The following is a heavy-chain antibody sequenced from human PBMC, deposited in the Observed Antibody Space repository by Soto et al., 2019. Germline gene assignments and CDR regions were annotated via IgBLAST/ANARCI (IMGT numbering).Heavy chain of an antibody. Sequence: QVQLVQSGAELKKPGSSVKVSCKASGGTFNSYAISWVRQAPGQGLEWMGTIISMFGTANYAQNFQGRVTITADDSTGTAYMELSSLRSEDTAVYYCARDKALTTRYYFDYWGQGTLVTVSS. CDR3: ARDKALTTRYYFDY. D-gene: IGHD4-4*01. CDR1: GGTFNSYA. CDR2: IISMFGTA. J-gene: IGHJ4*02. V-gene: IGHV1-69*15.